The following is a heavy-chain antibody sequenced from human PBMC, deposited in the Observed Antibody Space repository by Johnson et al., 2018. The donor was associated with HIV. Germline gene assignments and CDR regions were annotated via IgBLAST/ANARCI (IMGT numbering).Heavy chain of an antibody. CDR1: GFTFSSYA. V-gene: IGHV3-23*04. D-gene: IGHD6-19*01. CDR2: ISGSGGST. J-gene: IGHJ3*02. CDR3: ARRFFPGITVALDAFDI. Sequence: MLLVEPAGGLVPPGGSLRLSCAASGFTFSSYAMSWVRQAPGKRLVWVSAISGSGGSTYYAYPVTGRSTISRDNSKNTLYPQMNSLRAEDTAVYYCARRFFPGITVALDAFDIWGQGTMGTVSS.